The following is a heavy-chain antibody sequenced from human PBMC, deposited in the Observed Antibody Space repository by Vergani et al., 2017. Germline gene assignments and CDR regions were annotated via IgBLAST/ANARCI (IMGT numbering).Heavy chain of an antibody. CDR3: ARHSXVEWLVKLGWFDP. CDR2: IYYSGST. D-gene: IGHD6-19*01. CDR1: GASIRSSNYY. V-gene: IGHV4-39*01. J-gene: IGHJ5*02. Sequence: QLQLQESGPGLVKPSATLSLTCSVSGASIRSSNYYWGWIRQPPGKGLEWIASIYYSGSTYYNPSLKSRVTISVDTSKNQFSLKLSSVTASDTAVYFCARHSXVEWLVKLGWFDPWCQGILVTVSS.